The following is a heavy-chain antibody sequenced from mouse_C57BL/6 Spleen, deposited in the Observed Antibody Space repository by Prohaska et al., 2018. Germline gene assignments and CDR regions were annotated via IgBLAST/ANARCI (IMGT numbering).Heavy chain of an antibody. Sequence: HGKSLEWIGVINPYNGGTSYNQKFKGKATLTVDKSSSTAYMELNSLTSEDSAVYYCARWGITTVVDYWGQGTTLTVSS. CDR3: ARWGITTVVDY. D-gene: IGHD1-1*01. V-gene: IGHV1-19*01. J-gene: IGHJ2*01. CDR2: INPYNGGT.